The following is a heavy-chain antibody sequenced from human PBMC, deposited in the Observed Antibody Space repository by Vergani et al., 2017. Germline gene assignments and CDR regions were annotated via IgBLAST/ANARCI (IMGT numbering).Heavy chain of an antibody. D-gene: IGHD4-17*01. CDR3: ARGASGDYVSSFDY. J-gene: IGHJ4*02. CDR1: GFPFSSYA. V-gene: IGHV3-30-3*01. Sequence: QVQLVESGGGVVQPGRSLRLSCAASGFPFSSYAMHWVRQAPGKGLEWVAVISYDGSNKYYADSVKGRFTISRDKSKNTLYLKMNSLRAEDTAVYYCARGASGDYVSSFDYWGQGTLVTVSS. CDR2: ISYDGSNK.